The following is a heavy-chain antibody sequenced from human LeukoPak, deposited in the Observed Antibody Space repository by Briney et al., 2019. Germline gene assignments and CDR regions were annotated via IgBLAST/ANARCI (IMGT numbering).Heavy chain of an antibody. CDR3: ARARIAVAGTPDY. V-gene: IGHV1-2*02. CDR2: INPDSGGT. D-gene: IGHD6-19*01. CDR1: GYSFTGYY. Sequence: ASVKVSCKASGYSFTGYYMHWVRQAPGQGLEWMGWINPDSGGTNYAQKFQGRVTMTTDTSTSTAYMELRSLRSDDTAVYYCARARIAVAGTPDYWGQGTLVTVSS. J-gene: IGHJ4*02.